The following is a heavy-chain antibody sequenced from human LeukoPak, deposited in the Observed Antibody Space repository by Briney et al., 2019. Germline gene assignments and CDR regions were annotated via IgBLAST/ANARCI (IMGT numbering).Heavy chain of an antibody. Sequence: PGGSLRLSCTASGFTLSPYTMNWVRQAPGKGLEWVSSVSGTSNYIYYADSVKGRFTISRDNAKNSLYLQMDSLRAEDTAVYYCAGLGSSYFDYWGQGTLVTVSS. J-gene: IGHJ4*02. V-gene: IGHV3-21*01. D-gene: IGHD7-27*01. CDR3: AGLGSSYFDY. CDR2: VSGTSNYI. CDR1: GFTLSPYT.